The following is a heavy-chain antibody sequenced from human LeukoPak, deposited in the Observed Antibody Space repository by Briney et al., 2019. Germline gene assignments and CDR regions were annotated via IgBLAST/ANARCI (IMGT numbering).Heavy chain of an antibody. D-gene: IGHD3-16*01. CDR1: GFTFSSYS. Sequence: GGSLRLSCAASGFTFSSYSMNWVRQAPGKGLEWVSSISSSSSYIYYADSVKGRFTISRDNAKNSLYLQMNSLRAEDTAVYYCARDPAYDYVWGSYVNFDYWGQGTLVTVSS. CDR2: ISSSSSYI. J-gene: IGHJ4*02. V-gene: IGHV3-21*01. CDR3: ARDPAYDYVWGSYVNFDY.